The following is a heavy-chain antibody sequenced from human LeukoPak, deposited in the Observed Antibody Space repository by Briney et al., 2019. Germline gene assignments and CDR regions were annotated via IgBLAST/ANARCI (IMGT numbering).Heavy chain of an antibody. CDR3: ARSKIQLWSHFDY. CDR1: GGTFSSYA. CDR2: IIPIFGTA. Sequence: SVKVPCKASGGTFSSYAISWVRQAPGQGLEWMGGIIPIFGTANYAQKFQGRVTITADESTSTAYMELSSLRSEDTAVYYCARSKIQLWSHFDYWGQGTLVTVSS. J-gene: IGHJ4*02. D-gene: IGHD5-18*01. V-gene: IGHV1-69*13.